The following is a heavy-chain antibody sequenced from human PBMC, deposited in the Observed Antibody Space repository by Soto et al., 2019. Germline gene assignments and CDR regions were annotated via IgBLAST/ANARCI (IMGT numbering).Heavy chain of an antibody. CDR3: AGGASGAAGRPGWFHP. Sequence: EVQLVESGGGLVQPGGSLRLSCATSGFTFSSSWMSWVRQAPGKGLEWVANIKQEGGEKYYVDSVKDRFTISRDNAKHSLYLEMDGLRAEGRAVYYCAGGASGAAGRPGWFHPWGQGTLVVVSS. CDR2: IKQEGGEK. V-gene: IGHV3-7*04. D-gene: IGHD6-6*01. CDR1: GFTFSSSW. J-gene: IGHJ5*02.